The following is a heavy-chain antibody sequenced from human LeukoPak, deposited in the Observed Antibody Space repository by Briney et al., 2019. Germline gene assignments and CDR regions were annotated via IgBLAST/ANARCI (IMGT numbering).Heavy chain of an antibody. D-gene: IGHD1-1*01. CDR3: ARRAWNGYYFDY. V-gene: IGHV1-3*01. Sequence: ASVKVSCKASGYTFTSYAMHWVRQAPGQRLEWMGWINAGNGNTKYSQKFQGRVTMTRDTSTSTVYMELSSLRSEDTAVYFCARRAWNGYYFDYWGQGTLVTVSS. CDR1: GYTFTSYA. J-gene: IGHJ4*02. CDR2: INAGNGNT.